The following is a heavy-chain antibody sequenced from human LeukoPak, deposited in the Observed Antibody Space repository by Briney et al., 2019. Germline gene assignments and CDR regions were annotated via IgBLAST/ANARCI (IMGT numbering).Heavy chain of an antibody. CDR3: TRRGTGSSWGWFDP. V-gene: IGHV4-39*01. Sequence: SETLSLTCNVSGGSVTDKDYYWAWVRQPPGQGLEWVGSVFHNGDSYPNPSLRSRVAMSVDKSKNQFSLSLTSVTAADTAHYYCTRRGTGSSWGWFDPWGQGTLVSVS. CDR1: GGSVTDKDYY. CDR2: VFHNGDS. D-gene: IGHD1-26*01. J-gene: IGHJ5*02.